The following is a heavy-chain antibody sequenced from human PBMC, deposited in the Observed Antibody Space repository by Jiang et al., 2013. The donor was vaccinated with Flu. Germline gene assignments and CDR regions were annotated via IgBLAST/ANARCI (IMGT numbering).Heavy chain of an antibody. J-gene: IGHJ4*02. CDR1: YW. CDR3: ARVFWSGYYSPYFDY. CDR2: IKQDGSEK. D-gene: IGHD3-3*01. Sequence: YWMSWVARLXEGAGVGGNIKQDGSEKYYVDSVKGRFTISRDNAKNSLYLQMNSLRAEDTAVYYCARVFWSGYYSPYFDYWGQGTLVTVSS. V-gene: IGHV3-7*03.